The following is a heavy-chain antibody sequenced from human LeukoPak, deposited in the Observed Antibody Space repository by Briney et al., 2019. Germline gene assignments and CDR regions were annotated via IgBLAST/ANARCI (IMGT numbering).Heavy chain of an antibody. Sequence: SETLSLTCAVYGGSFSGYYWSWIRQPPGKGLEWIGEINHSGSTNYNPSLKSRVTISVDTSKNQFSLKLSSVTAADTAVYYCARGGGIYYNYGYYGYWGQGTLVTVSS. V-gene: IGHV4-34*01. CDR1: GGSFSGYY. CDR3: ARGGGIYYNYGYYGY. J-gene: IGHJ4*02. D-gene: IGHD5-18*01. CDR2: INHSGST.